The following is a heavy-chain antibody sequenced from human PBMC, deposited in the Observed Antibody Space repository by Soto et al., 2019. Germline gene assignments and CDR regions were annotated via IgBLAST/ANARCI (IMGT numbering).Heavy chain of an antibody. J-gene: IGHJ3*02. D-gene: IGHD6-13*01. V-gene: IGHV5-51*01. CDR3: ARLAPYCSKVLDVFDI. Sequence: ECLKISCKGSGYSFNSYRIGWVRQMPGKGLEWMGIIYPGDSGTRYSPSFQGQVTISADKSISTAYLKGSSLKASDTAMYYCARLAPYCSKVLDVFDISSQGTMGTVS. CDR2: IYPGDSGT. CDR1: GYSFNSYR.